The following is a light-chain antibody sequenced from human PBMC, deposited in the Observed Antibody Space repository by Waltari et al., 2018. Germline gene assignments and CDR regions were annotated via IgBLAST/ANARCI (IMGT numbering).Light chain of an antibody. CDR2: GAS. CDR1: QVISSG. Sequence: EIQMTQSPSSVRASVDARVPITCRASQVISSGLAWYHRKPAKAPKLLIYGASSLQSGVPSRFRGSGSGTDFTLTISSLQPEDFATYYCQQANSFPVTFGQGTRLEI. CDR3: QQANSFPVT. J-gene: IGKJ5*01. V-gene: IGKV1-12*01.